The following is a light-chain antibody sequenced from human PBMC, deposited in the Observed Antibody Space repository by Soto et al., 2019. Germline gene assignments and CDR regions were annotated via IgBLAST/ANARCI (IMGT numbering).Light chain of an antibody. CDR3: QQDDRWPVT. V-gene: IGKV3-15*01. CDR1: QSVTTN. CDR2: DSS. J-gene: IGKJ4*01. Sequence: EVVMTQSPATLSVSPGERVTFSCRASQSVTTNLAWYQHKPGQSPRLLISDSSTGASGIPPRFSGSGSGTEFTLTIDRLQSADFAVYYCQQDDRWPVTFGGGTKVESK.